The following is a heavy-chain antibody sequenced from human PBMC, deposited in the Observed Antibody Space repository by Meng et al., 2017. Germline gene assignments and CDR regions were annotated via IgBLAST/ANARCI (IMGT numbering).Heavy chain of an antibody. Sequence: QVQLVESGGGLVKPGGSLILSCAASGFTFSDYYMTWIRQAPGKGLEWVSYISGSGTAISYADSVKGRFTISRDNAKNSLYLQMNSLRAEDTAVYYCAGSIAAPGGFNIWGQGTMVTVSS. J-gene: IGHJ3*02. CDR1: GFTFSDYY. D-gene: IGHD6-13*01. CDR3: AGSIAAPGGFNI. V-gene: IGHV3-11*04. CDR2: ISGSGTAI.